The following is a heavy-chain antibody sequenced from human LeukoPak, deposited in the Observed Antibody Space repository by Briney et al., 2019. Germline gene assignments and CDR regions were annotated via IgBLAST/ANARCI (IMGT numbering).Heavy chain of an antibody. CDR2: VNSDGSST. CDR1: GFTFSSHW. Sequence: GGSLRLSCAASGFTFSSHWMHWVRQAPGKGLVWVSRVNSDGSSTTYADSVKGRFTISRDNAKNTPYLQMNSLRAEDTAVYYCARDYYTSFDPWGQGTLVTVSS. J-gene: IGHJ5*02. CDR3: ARDYYTSFDP. D-gene: IGHD3-10*01. V-gene: IGHV3-74*01.